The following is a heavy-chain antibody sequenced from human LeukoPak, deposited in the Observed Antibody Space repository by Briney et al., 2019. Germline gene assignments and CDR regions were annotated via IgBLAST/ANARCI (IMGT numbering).Heavy chain of an antibody. V-gene: IGHV3-30-3*01. D-gene: IGHD4-17*01. J-gene: IGHJ3*02. CDR1: GFTFSSYA. CDR3: ARAQGDYGDQNGNDAFDI. Sequence: GRSLRLSCAASGFTFSSYAMHWVRQAPGKGLEWVAVISYDGSNKYYADSVKGRFTISRDNSKNTLYLQMNSLRAEDTALYHCARAQGDYGDQNGNDAFDIWGQGTMVTVSS. CDR2: ISYDGSNK.